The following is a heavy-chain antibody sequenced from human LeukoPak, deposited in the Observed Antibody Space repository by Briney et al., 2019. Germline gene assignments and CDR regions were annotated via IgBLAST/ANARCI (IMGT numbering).Heavy chain of an antibody. Sequence: GGSLRLACAASGFPFSTYWMAWVRPAPGKGLEWVANLDQDGSERYYRDSVKGRFTISRDNAKPALYLQMNNPRVEDTAVYYCASYYDPLGGDAFDIWGQGAMVMVSS. CDR1: GFPFSTYW. D-gene: IGHD3-22*01. V-gene: IGHV3-7*01. J-gene: IGHJ3*02. CDR2: LDQDGSER. CDR3: ASYYDPLGGDAFDI.